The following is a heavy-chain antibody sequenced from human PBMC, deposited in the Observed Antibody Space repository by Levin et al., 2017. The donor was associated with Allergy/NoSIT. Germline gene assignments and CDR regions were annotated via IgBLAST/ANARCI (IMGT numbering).Heavy chain of an antibody. Sequence: GASVKVSCKASGFTFTNFAMHWVRQAPGQGLEWMGWINAGNSKTKYSQDFEGRVTITTDTSATTVFMELSTLRSEDTAVYYCARVMYYYDSSGYFRALDIWGQGTMVTVSS. D-gene: IGHD3-22*01. CDR1: GFTFTNFA. V-gene: IGHV1-3*01. J-gene: IGHJ3*02. CDR3: ARVMYYYDSSGYFRALDI. CDR2: INAGNSKT.